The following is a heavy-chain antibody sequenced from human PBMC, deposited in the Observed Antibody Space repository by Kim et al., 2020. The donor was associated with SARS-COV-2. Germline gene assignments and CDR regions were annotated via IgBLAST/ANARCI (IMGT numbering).Heavy chain of an antibody. Sequence: YAVSVRGRFTIYRDNAQNTLYLQMGSLRREDTGLYYCARDLGVRVGDFGYWGQGNLVTVSS. D-gene: IGHD1-26*01. V-gene: IGHV3-9*01. CDR3: ARDLGVRVGDFGY. J-gene: IGHJ4*02.